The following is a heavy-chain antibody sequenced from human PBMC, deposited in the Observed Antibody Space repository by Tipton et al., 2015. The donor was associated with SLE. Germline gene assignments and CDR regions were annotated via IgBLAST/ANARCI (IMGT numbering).Heavy chain of an antibody. CDR3: ARDYGFGYSYGYDAFDI. J-gene: IGHJ3*02. CDR2: IYTSGST. Sequence: LRLSCTVSGGSISSGSYYWSWIRQPAGKGLEWVGRIYTSGSTNYNPSLKSRVTISVDTSKNQFSLKLSSVTAADTAVYYCARDYGFGYSYGYDAFDIWGQGTMVTVSS. D-gene: IGHD5-18*01. V-gene: IGHV4-61*02. CDR1: GGSISSGSYY.